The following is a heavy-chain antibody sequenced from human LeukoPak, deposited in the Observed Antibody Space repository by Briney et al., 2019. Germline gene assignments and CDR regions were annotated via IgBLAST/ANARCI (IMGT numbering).Heavy chain of an antibody. J-gene: IGHJ4*02. CDR3: ARYDWAKYFDY. CDR2: IYYTGTT. CDR1: GDSISPYY. V-gene: IGHV4-59*01. Sequence: SETLSLTCTVSGDSISPYYWSWVRQPPGEGREWIGYIYYTGTTNYNPSLKSRVTMSVDTSKKQFSLRLTSVIAAATAVYYCARYDWAKYFDYWGQGTLVTVSS. D-gene: IGHD3-16*01.